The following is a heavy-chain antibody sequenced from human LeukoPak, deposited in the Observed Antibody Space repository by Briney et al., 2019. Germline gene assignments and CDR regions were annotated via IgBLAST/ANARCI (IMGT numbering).Heavy chain of an antibody. CDR1: RGTFSSYA. D-gene: IGHD6-6*01. J-gene: IGHJ4*02. Sequence: SVKVSCKASRGTFSSYAISWVRQAPGQGLEWMGRIIPIFGTANYAQKFQGRVTITTDESTSTAYMELSSLRSEDTAVYYCARGSSLPYFDYWGQGTLVTVSS. CDR2: IIPIFGTA. CDR3: ARGSSLPYFDY. V-gene: IGHV1-69*05.